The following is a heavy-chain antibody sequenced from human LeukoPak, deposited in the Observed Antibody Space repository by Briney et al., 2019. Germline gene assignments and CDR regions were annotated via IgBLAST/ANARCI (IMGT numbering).Heavy chain of an antibody. J-gene: IGHJ4*02. CDR2: ISGSGGST. V-gene: IGHV3-23*01. CDR1: GLTFSSYA. CDR3: AKDLERKWLVWGPLDY. D-gene: IGHD6-19*01. Sequence: PGGSLRLSCPASGLTFSSYAMSWVGQAAGKGLEWVSAISGSGGSTYYADSVKGRFTISRDNSKNTLYLQMNSLRAEDTAVYYCAKDLERKWLVWGPLDYWGQGTLVTVSS.